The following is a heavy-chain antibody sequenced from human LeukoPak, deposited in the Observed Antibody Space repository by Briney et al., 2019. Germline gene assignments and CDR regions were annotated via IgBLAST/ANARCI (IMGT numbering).Heavy chain of an antibody. CDR1: GFTLSSYA. CDR2: ISSSDDGT. CDR3: AKGLYYYDSSGQGDAFDI. J-gene: IGHJ3*02. D-gene: IGHD3-22*01. V-gene: IGHV3-23*01. Sequence: PGGSLRLSCAASGFTLSSYAMSWVRQAPGKGLEWVSAISSSDDGTYYAKSVRGRFTISRDSSKNTLYLQMNSLRAENTAVYYCAKGLYYYDSSGQGDAFDIWGQGTMVTVSS.